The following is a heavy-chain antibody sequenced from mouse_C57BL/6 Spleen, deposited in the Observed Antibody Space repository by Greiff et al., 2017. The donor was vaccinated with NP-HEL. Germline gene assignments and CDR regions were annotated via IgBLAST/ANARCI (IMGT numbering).Heavy chain of an antibody. CDR1: GFNIKDYY. CDR3: AKIYIYDIAY. V-gene: IGHV14-2*01. J-gene: IGHJ3*01. D-gene: IGHD2-12*01. Sequence: EVQLQQSGAELVKPGASVKLSCTASGFNIKDYYMHWVKQRTEKGLEWIGRIDPEDCETKYAPKFQGKATITADTSSNTAYMQCSSRTSENTAGYYCAKIYIYDIAYSGPGTLVTVSA. CDR2: IDPEDCET.